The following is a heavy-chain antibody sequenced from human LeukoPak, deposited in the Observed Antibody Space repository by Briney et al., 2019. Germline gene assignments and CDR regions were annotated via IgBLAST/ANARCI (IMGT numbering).Heavy chain of an antibody. Sequence: GGSLRLSYAASGFTFSSYGMHWVRQAPGKGLEWVAVISYDGSNKYYADSVKGRFTISRDISKNTLYLQMNSLRAEDTAVYYCAKLGNYYDILTGFDYWGQGTLVTVSS. J-gene: IGHJ4*02. CDR3: AKLGNYYDILTGFDY. CDR2: ISYDGSNK. V-gene: IGHV3-30*18. CDR1: GFTFSSYG. D-gene: IGHD3-9*01.